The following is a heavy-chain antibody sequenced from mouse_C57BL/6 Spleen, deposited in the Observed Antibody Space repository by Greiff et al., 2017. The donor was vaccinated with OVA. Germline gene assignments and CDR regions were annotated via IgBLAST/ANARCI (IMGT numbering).Heavy chain of an antibody. D-gene: IGHD1-1*01. J-gene: IGHJ3*01. CDR2: IHPNSGST. V-gene: IGHV1-64*01. Sequence: VQLQQPGAELVKPGASVKLSCKASGYTFTSYWMHWVKQRPGQGLEWIGMIHPNSGSTNYNEKFKSKATLTVDKSSSTAYMQLSSLTSEASAVYYCAYGGSLRGFAYWGQGTLVTVSA. CDR3: AYGGSLRGFAY. CDR1: GYTFTSYW.